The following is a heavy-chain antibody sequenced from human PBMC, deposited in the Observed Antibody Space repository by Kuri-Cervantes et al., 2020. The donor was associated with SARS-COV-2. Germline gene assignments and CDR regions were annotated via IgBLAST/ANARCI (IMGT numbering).Heavy chain of an antibody. CDR1: GYSISSGYY. CDR2: IYHSGST. V-gene: IGHV4-38-2*01. Sequence: GSLRLSCAVSGYSISSGYYWGWIRQPPGKGLEWIGSIYHSGSTYYNPSLKSRVTISVDTSKNQFSLKLSSVTAADTAVYYCARGLPVTTFFYYYYGMDVWGQGNRV. CDR3: ARGLPVTTFFYYYYGMDV. D-gene: IGHD4-17*01. J-gene: IGHJ6*01.